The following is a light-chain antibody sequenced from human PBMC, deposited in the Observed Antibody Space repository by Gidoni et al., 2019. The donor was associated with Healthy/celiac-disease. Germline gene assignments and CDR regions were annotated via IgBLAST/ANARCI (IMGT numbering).Light chain of an antibody. J-gene: IGLJ2*01. CDR3: ISYTSSSTLL. V-gene: IGLV2-14*01. CDR1: SSDVGGYNY. Sequence: QSALTQPAPVSGSPGQSITISCTGTSSDVGGYNYVSWYQQHPGKAPKLMIYEVSNRPSGVSNRFSGSKSGNTASLTISGLQAEDAADYYCISYTSSSTLLFGGGTKLTV. CDR2: EVS.